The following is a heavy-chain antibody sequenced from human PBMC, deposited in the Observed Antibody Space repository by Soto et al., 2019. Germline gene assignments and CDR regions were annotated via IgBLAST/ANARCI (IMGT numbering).Heavy chain of an antibody. J-gene: IGHJ4*02. V-gene: IGHV2-5*02. CDR3: AHRYNWNDVGDSRFDY. Sequence: QITLKESGPTLVKPTQTLTLTCTFSGFSLSTSGVGVGWIRQPPGKALEWLARFYWDDDKRYSPSLKSRLTISKDTFKHQGVFTMTNMDSVDTATYYCAHRYNWNDVGDSRFDYWGQGTLVTVSS. D-gene: IGHD1-1*01. CDR2: FYWDDDK. CDR1: GFSLSTSGVG.